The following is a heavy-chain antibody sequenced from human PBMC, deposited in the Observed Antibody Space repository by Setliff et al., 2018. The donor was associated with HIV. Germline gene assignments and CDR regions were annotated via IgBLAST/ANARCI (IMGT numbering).Heavy chain of an antibody. Sequence: PSETLSLTCAVYGGSFSGYYWSWIRQPPGKGLEWIGEINHSGSTNYNMSLWSRVTISLDASRNQFSLELISVTAADTAVYYCARRRPPPSGTYSRYYMDVWGKGTTVTVSS. V-gene: IGHV4-34*01. CDR1: GGSFSGYY. CDR2: INHSGST. J-gene: IGHJ6*03. D-gene: IGHD1-26*01. CDR3: ARRRPPPSGTYSRYYMDV.